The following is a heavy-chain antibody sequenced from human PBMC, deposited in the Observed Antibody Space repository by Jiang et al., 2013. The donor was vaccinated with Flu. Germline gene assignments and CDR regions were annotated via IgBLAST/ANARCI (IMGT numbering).Heavy chain of an antibody. D-gene: IGHD2-2*01. J-gene: IGHJ4*02. Sequence: PGLVKPSETLSLTCTVSGGSISSYYWGWIRQPPGKGLEWIGSIYYSGSTYYNPSLKSRVTISVDTSKNQFSLKLSSVTAADTAVYYCARSFNPLHRRIVVVPAAKYWGQGTLVTVSS. V-gene: IGHV4-39*01. CDR3: ARSFNPLHRRIVVVPAAKY. CDR2: IYYSGST. CDR1: GGSISSYY.